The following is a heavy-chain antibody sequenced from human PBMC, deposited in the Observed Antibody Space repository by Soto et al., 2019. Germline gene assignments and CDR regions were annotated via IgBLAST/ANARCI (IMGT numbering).Heavy chain of an antibody. CDR3: ARGRGGYYGSGSYRMDV. CDR1: GGSFSGYY. D-gene: IGHD3-10*01. J-gene: IGHJ6*02. Sequence: PSETLSLTCAVCGGSFSGYYWSWIRQPPGKGLEWIGEINHSGSTNYNPSLKSRVTISVDTSKNQFSLKLSSVTAADTAVYYCARGRGGYYGSGSYRMDVWGQGTTVTVSS. CDR2: INHSGST. V-gene: IGHV4-34*01.